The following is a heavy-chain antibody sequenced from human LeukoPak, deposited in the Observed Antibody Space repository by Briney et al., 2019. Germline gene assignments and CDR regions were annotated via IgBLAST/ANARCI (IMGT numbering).Heavy chain of an antibody. CDR2: IYHSGST. D-gene: IGHD3-10*02. J-gene: IGHJ4*02. Sequence: SDTLSLPCTVSGYSLCSGYYRGWTRHPPGAGLEWIEGIYHSGSTYYNADPARRVTISVDTSKNQLSMKLTSVTGADTAVYYCARPNVGLLCAGSYYNVGGEGTLVTVS. CDR1: GYSLCSGYY. CDR3: ARPNVGLLCAGSYYNV. V-gene: IGHV4-38-2*02.